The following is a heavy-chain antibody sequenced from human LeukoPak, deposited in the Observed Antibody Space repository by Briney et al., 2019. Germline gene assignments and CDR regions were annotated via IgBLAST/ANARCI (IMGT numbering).Heavy chain of an antibody. J-gene: IGHJ5*02. D-gene: IGHD2-2*01. CDR3: ARGRIVVVPAAQERGYYGSGAFDP. V-gene: IGHV4-34*01. CDR2: INHSGST. Sequence: SETLSLTCTVSGGSISSYYWSWIRQPPGKGLEWIGEINHSGSTNYNPSLKSRVTISVDTSKNQFSLKLSSVTAADTAVYYCARGRIVVVPAAQERGYYGSGAFDPWGQGTLVTVSS. CDR1: GGSISSYY.